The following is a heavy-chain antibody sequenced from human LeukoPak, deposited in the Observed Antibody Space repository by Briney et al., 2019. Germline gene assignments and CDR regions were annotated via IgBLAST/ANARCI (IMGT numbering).Heavy chain of an antibody. CDR1: GFTFSSYS. CDR3: ARSQSWGLRWLQSPFY. D-gene: IGHD4-17*01. CDR2: ISSSSNIM. J-gene: IGHJ4*02. Sequence: GGSLRLSCAASGFTFSSYSMNWVRQAPGKGLEWVSYISSSSNIMYYADSVKGRFTISRDNAKNSLYLQMNSLRAEDTSVYYCARSQSWGLRWLQSPFYWGQGTLVTVSS. V-gene: IGHV3-48*01.